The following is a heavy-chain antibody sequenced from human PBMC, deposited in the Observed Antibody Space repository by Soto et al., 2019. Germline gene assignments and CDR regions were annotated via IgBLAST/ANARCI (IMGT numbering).Heavy chain of an antibody. CDR3: AREPVGATTLGMDV. CDR1: GGSVSSGSYY. D-gene: IGHD1-26*01. J-gene: IGHJ6*02. V-gene: IGHV4-61*01. CDR2: IYYSGST. Sequence: SETLSLTCTVSGGSVSSGSYYWSWIRQPPGKGLEWIGYIYYSGSTNYNPSLKSRVTISVDTSKNQFSLKLSSVTAADTAVYYCAREPVGATTLGMDVWGQGTTVTVSS.